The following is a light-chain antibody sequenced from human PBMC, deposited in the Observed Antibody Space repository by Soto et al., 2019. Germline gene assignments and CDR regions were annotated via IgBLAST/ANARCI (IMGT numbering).Light chain of an antibody. CDR2: SNN. CDR1: SSNIGSNT. Sequence: QSVLTQPPSASGTPGQRVTISCSGSSSNIGSNTVNWYQQLPGTAPKLLIYSNNQRPSGVPDRFSGSKSGTSASLAINGLQSEYEADYYCAAWDDSLNGWVFGGGTKLTVL. V-gene: IGLV1-44*01. CDR3: AAWDDSLNGWV. J-gene: IGLJ3*02.